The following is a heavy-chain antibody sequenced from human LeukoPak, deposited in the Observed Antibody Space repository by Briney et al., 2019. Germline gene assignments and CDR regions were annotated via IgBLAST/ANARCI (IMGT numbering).Heavy chain of an antibody. J-gene: IGHJ6*02. CDR1: GGSISSYY. CDR2: INHSGST. D-gene: IGHD3-10*01. V-gene: IGHV4-34*01. CDR3: ARGGVRPKPYYYYYYGMDV. Sequence: SETLSLTCTVSGGSISSYYWSWIRQPPGKGLEWIGEINHSGSTNYNPSLKSRVTISVDTSKNQFSLKLSSVTAADTAVYYCARGGVRPKPYYYYYYGMDVWGQGTTVTVSS.